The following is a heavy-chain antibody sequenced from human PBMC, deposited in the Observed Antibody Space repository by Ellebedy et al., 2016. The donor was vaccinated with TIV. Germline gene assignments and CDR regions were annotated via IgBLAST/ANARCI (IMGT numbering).Heavy chain of an antibody. Sequence: MPSETLSLTCTVPGGSISSYYWSWIPQPPGMGLEGIGSIYYSGSTNYNPSLKSRVTISVDTSKNQFSMKQSSVTAADTAVYYCASAGITGTTNDPWGQGTLVTVSS. J-gene: IGHJ5*02. CDR3: ASAGITGTTNDP. CDR2: IYYSGST. D-gene: IGHD1-7*01. V-gene: IGHV4-59*08. CDR1: GGSISSYY.